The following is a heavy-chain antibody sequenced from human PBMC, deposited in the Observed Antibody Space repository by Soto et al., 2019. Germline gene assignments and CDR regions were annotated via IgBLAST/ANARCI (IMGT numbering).Heavy chain of an antibody. CDR3: ARVGYDPGLRGGDYYYYGMDV. Sequence: GASVKVSCKASGYTFTSYGISWVRQAPGQGLEWMGWISAYNGKTNYAQKLQGRVTMTTDTSTSTAYMELRSLRSDDTAVYYCARVGYDPGLRGGDYYYYGMDVWGQGTTVTVSS. J-gene: IGHJ6*02. CDR1: GYTFTSYG. V-gene: IGHV1-18*04. D-gene: IGHD5-12*01. CDR2: ISAYNGKT.